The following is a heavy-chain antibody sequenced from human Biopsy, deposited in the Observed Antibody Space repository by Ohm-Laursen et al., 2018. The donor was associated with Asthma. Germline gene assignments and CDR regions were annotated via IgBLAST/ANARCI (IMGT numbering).Heavy chain of an antibody. D-gene: IGHD7-27*01. V-gene: IGHV1-2*06. J-gene: IGHJ5*02. Sequence: SVKVSCKTSGYTFNSAGITWVRQAPGQGLEWMGRINPNSGGTNYAQKFQGRVTMTSDTSISTAYMELSRLRSDDTALYYCARGQKSPGDRWFDPWGQGTLVTVSS. CDR3: ARGQKSPGDRWFDP. CDR1: GYTFNSAG. CDR2: INPNSGGT.